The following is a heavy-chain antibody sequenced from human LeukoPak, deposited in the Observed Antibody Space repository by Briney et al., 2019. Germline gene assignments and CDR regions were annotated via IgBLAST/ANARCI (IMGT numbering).Heavy chain of an antibody. V-gene: IGHV3-33*01. CDR1: GFTFSTFG. CDR3: AREASGYSRDF. D-gene: IGHD3-3*01. CDR2: IWRDGSRK. J-gene: IGHJ4*02. Sequence: GGSLRLSCAASGFTFSTFGMHWLRRAPGKGLEWVAGIWRDGSRKHYGDSVKGRLTISRDNSNNTLFLQMNSLRAEDTAVYYCAREASGYSRDFRGQGTLVIVSS.